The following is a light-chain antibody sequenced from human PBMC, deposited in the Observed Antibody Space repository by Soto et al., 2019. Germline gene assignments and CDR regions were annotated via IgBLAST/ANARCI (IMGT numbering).Light chain of an antibody. CDR3: QQSYSTPRT. CDR1: QSIISY. V-gene: IGKV1-39*01. CDR2: AAS. J-gene: IGKJ1*01. Sequence: DIQMAQSPSWLSASVGDRVTVACRASQSIISYLNWYQQKPGKAPKLLIYAASSLQSGVPSRFSGSGSGTDFTLTISSLQPEDFATYYCQQSYSTPRTFGQGTKVDIK.